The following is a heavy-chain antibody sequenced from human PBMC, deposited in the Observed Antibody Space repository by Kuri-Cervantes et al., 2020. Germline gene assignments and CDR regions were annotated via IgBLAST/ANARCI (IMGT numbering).Heavy chain of an antibody. D-gene: IGHD5-18*01. J-gene: IGHJ6*02. V-gene: IGHV3-48*01. Sequence: GESLKISCAASGFTFSSHSMNWVRQAPGKRLEWVSYISGSSSTIYYADSVKGRFTISRDNSKNTLYLQMNSLRAEDTAVYYCAKDGGYSYDYYGMDVWGQGTTVTVSS. CDR1: GFTFSSHS. CDR2: ISGSSSTI. CDR3: AKDGGYSYDYYGMDV.